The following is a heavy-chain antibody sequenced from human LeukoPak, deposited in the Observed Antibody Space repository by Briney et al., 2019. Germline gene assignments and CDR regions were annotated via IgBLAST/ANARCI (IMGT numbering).Heavy chain of an antibody. CDR2: IYYSGST. Sequence: NPSETLSLTCTVSSASFNSGSYYWNWIRQPPGKGLEGIGYIYYSGSTNYNPSLKSRVTISVYATNNQLSLKLTSVAAAETAVYYCARRAGYTSSWYEYWGQGTLVTVSS. CDR1: SASFNSGSYY. V-gene: IGHV4-61*01. J-gene: IGHJ4*02. CDR3: ARRAGYTSSWYEY. D-gene: IGHD6-13*01.